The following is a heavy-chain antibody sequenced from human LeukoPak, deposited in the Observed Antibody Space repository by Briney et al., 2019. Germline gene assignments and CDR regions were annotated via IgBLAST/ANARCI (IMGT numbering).Heavy chain of an antibody. D-gene: IGHD1-26*01. V-gene: IGHV3-23*01. J-gene: IGHJ2*01. CDR3: AKAIVGHFDL. Sequence: GGSLRLSCAASGFTFSIYAMSWVRQAPGKGLEWVSTISGSGGSTYYADSVKGRFTISRDNSKNTLYLQMSSLRAEDTALYYCAKAIVGHFDLWGRGTLVTVSS. CDR1: GFTFSIYA. CDR2: ISGSGGST.